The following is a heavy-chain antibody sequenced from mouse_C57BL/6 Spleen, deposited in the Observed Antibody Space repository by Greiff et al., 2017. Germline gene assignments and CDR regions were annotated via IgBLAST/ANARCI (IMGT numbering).Heavy chain of an antibody. CDR1: GYAFTNYL. CDR2: INPGSGGT. D-gene: IGHD3-1*01. V-gene: IGHV1-54*01. Sequence: LVESGAELVRPGTSVKVSCKASGYAFTNYLIEWVKQRPGQGLEWIGVINPGSGGTNYNEKFKGKATLTADKSSSTAYMQLSSLTSEDSAVYFCARSGSYFDYWGQGTTLTVSS. J-gene: IGHJ2*01. CDR3: ARSGSYFDY.